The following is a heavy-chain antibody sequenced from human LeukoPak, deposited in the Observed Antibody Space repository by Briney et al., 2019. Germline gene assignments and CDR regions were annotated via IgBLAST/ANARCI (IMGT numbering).Heavy chain of an antibody. D-gene: IGHD6-13*01. CDR3: AKWAAAGTKANWFDP. CDR1: GYSFTSYW. CDR2: IYPGDSDT. Sequence: GESLKISCKGSGYSFTSYWIGWVRQMPGKGLEWMGIIYPGDSDTRYSPSLQGQVTISADKSISTAYLQWSSLKASDTAMYYCAKWAAAGTKANWFDPWGQGTLVTVSS. J-gene: IGHJ5*02. V-gene: IGHV5-51*01.